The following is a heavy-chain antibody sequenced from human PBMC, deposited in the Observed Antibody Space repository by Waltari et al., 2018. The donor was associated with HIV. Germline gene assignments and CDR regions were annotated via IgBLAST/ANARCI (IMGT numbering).Heavy chain of an antibody. Sequence: QVQLVLSGSELKKPGASVKVSCQAFGYNFTKNANNWVRQAPGQGLEWMGWINTNTGIPTYAQGFTGRFVFSLDTSVSTAFLQISSLKAEDTAVFYCARDSGSTRSFDSWGQGALVTVSS. J-gene: IGHJ4*02. CDR3: ARDSGSTRSFDS. D-gene: IGHD3-10*01. CDR2: INTNTGIP. V-gene: IGHV7-4-1*02. CDR1: GYNFTKNA.